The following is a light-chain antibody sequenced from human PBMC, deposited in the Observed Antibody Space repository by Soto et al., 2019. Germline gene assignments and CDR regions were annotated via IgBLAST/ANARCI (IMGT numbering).Light chain of an antibody. J-gene: IGKJ5*01. V-gene: IGKV1D-13*01. CDR1: HGISSA. CDR2: DAS. CDR3: QQFNNYIT. Sequence: AIQLTQTPSSLSASVGDRVTITCRASHGISSALAWYQQKPGKAPKLLIYDASSLESGVPSRFSGSGSGTDFTLTINSLQPEDFATYYCQQFNNYITFGQGTRLEI.